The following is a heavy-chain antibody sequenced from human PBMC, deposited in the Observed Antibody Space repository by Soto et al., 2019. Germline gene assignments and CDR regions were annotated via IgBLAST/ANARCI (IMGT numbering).Heavy chain of an antibody. CDR1: GFSLSSSGVG. CDR2: IYWNDDK. CDR3: AHRGGDVVLVYFDY. D-gene: IGHD2-15*01. V-gene: IGHV2-5*01. Sequence: QITLKESGAPLAKPTQTLTLTCTFSGFSLSSSGVGVGWIRQPPGKALEWLALIYWNDDKYYSPSLKNRLTITKDTSKNQVVLTITDIDPVDTATYCCAHRGGDVVLVYFDYWGQGTLVTVSS. J-gene: IGHJ4*02.